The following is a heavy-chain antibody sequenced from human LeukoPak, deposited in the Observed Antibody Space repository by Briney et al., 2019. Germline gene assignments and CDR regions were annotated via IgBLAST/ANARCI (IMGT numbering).Heavy chain of an antibody. CDR3: ARDNSGSYFDY. V-gene: IGHV3-21*01. J-gene: IGHJ4*02. D-gene: IGHD1-26*01. CDR1: GFTFSSYS. CDR2: ISSSSSYI. Sequence: GGSLRLSCAASGFTFSSYSMNWVRQAPGKGLEWVSSISSSSSYIYYADPVKGRLTISRDNAKNSLYLQMNSLRAEDTAVYYCARDNSGSYFDYWGQGTLVTVSS.